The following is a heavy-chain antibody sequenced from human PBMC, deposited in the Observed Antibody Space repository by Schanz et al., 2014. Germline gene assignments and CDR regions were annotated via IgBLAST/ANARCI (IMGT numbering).Heavy chain of an antibody. D-gene: IGHD2-8*01. CDR1: GFSFSSYA. J-gene: IGHJ6*03. CDR3: ARVKYCTIARCYRTETEGIYYMDV. CDR2: ISGSGGST. Sequence: EVHLLESGGGLVEPGGSLRLSCAASGFSFSSYAMGWVRQAPGKGLEWVSAISGSGGSTYYADSVKGRFTISRDNSKNTLYLQMKSLRAEDTAVYYCARVKYCTIARCYRTETEGIYYMDVWGKGTTVTVSS. V-gene: IGHV3-23*01.